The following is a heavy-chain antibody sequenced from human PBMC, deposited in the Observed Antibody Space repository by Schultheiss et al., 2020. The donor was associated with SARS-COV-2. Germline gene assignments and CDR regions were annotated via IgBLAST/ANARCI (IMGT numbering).Heavy chain of an antibody. J-gene: IGHJ4*02. CDR3: ARDGYIVATTFDY. CDR2: ISSSSSYI. Sequence: GGSLRLSCTASGFTVSSNYMSWVRQAPGKGLEWVSSISSSSSYIYYADSVKGRFTISRDNAKNSLYLQMNSLRAEDTAVYYCARDGYIVATTFDYWGQGTLVTVSS. V-gene: IGHV3-21*01. CDR1: GFTVSSNY. D-gene: IGHD5-12*01.